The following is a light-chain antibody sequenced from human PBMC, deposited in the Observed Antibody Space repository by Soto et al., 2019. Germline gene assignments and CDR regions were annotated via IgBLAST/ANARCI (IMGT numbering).Light chain of an antibody. J-gene: IGKJ1*01. Sequence: DIQMTQSPSSLSASVGDRVTITCRASQSISSYLNWYQQKPGKAPKLLIYAASSLQSGVPSRFSGSGSGTDFTLTISSLQPEDFATYYCQHSYSTRWTFGQGTQVEIK. CDR2: AAS. CDR3: QHSYSTRWT. CDR1: QSISSY. V-gene: IGKV1-39*01.